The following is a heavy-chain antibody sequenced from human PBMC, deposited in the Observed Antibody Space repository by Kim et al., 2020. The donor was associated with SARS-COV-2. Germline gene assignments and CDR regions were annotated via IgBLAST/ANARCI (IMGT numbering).Heavy chain of an antibody. CDR2: INHSGST. CDR1: GGSFSGYY. V-gene: IGHV4-34*01. CDR3: ARGRGLWWWNWGYYFDY. D-gene: IGHD2-21*01. J-gene: IGHJ4*02. Sequence: SETLSLTCAVYGGSFSGYYWSWIRQTPGKGLEWIGEINHSGSTNYNPSLKSRVTISVDTSKNQFSLKLSSVTAADTAVYYCARGRGLWWWNWGYYFDYWGQGTLVTVSS.